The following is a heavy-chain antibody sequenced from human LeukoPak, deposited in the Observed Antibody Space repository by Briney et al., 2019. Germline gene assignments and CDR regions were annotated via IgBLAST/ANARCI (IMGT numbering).Heavy chain of an antibody. J-gene: IGHJ4*02. Sequence: ASVKVSCKASGYTFTSYGISWVRQAPGQGLEWMGGIIPIFGTANYAQKFQGRVTITADESTSTAYMELSSLRSEDTAVYYCARGGPLAPLDYWGQGTLVTVSS. D-gene: IGHD3-10*01. CDR1: GYTFTSYG. CDR2: IIPIFGTA. V-gene: IGHV1-69*13. CDR3: ARGGPLAPLDY.